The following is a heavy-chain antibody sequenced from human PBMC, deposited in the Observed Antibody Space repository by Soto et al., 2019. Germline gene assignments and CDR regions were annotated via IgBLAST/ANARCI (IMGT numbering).Heavy chain of an antibody. J-gene: IGHJ4*02. Sequence: GASVKVSCKASGYTFTNYGISWVRQAPGQGLEWMGWISAYNGNINYAQKLQGRVTMTTDTSTSTAYMELGSLRSDDTAVYYCAAKDNGYSYGYRVPLDYWGQGTLVTVSS. CDR2: ISAYNGNI. CDR3: AAKDNGYSYGYRVPLDY. V-gene: IGHV1-18*01. D-gene: IGHD5-18*01. CDR1: GYTFTNYG.